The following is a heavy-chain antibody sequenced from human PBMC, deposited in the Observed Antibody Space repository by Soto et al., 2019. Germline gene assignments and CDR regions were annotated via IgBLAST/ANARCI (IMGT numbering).Heavy chain of an antibody. CDR2: INHSGST. J-gene: IGHJ5*02. CDR1: GGSFSGDY. D-gene: IGHD3-10*01. CDR3: ARSTYVLLWFGELLSGWFDP. V-gene: IGHV4-34*01. Sequence: PSETLSLTCAVYGGSFSGDYWSWIRQPPGKGLEWIGEINHSGSTNYNPSLKSRVTISVDTSKNQFSLKLSSVTAADTAVYYCARSTYVLLWFGELLSGWFDPWGQGTLVTVSS.